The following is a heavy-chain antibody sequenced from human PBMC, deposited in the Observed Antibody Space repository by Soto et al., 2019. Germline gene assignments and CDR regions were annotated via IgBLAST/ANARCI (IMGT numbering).Heavy chain of an antibody. V-gene: IGHV3-33*01. CDR3: ARDPPQSGWAFDL. CDR1: GFSLSSCA. CDR2: IWNDGTTT. D-gene: IGHD6-19*01. J-gene: IGHJ3*01. Sequence: QVQLVESGGGLVQPGRSLRLSCAASGFSLSSCAMHWVRQAPGKGLEWVAMIWNDGTTTYYGDSVKGRFTFSRDTSGNTLYLQMNSLTVEDTAVYYCARDPPQSGWAFDLWGQGTVLTVSS.